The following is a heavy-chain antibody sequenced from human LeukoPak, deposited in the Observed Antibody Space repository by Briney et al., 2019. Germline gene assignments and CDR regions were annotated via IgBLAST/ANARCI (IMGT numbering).Heavy chain of an antibody. V-gene: IGHV1-2*06. J-gene: IGHJ5*02. CDR2: INPNSGGS. CDR3: ARSGSTAGYYDFWRPFDP. D-gene: IGHD3-3*01. Sequence: ASVKVSCKASGYTFTDYYMHWVRQAPGQGLEWMGRINPNSGGSNYAQKFQGRVTMTRDTSISTAYMELSSLRSDDTAVYYCARSGSTAGYYDFWRPFDPWGQGTLVTVSS. CDR1: GYTFTDYY.